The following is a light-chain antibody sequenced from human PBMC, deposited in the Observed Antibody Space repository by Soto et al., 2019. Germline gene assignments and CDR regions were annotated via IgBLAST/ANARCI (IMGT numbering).Light chain of an antibody. CDR2: DTT. Sequence: QAVVTQEPSLTVSPGGTVTLTCGSSTGTVTSGHSPYWFQQKPGQAPRTLIYDTTNKHSWTPARFSGSLLGGKGALTLSGAQPEDEAYYYCLLSYGGAYVVFGGGIKLTVL. J-gene: IGLJ2*01. CDR3: LLSYGGAYVV. CDR1: TGTVTSGHS. V-gene: IGLV7-46*01.